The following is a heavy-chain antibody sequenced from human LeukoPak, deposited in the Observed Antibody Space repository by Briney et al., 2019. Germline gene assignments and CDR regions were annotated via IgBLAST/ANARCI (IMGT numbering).Heavy chain of an antibody. CDR1: GYTFTSYD. CDR3: ARDAGVGATDLFDY. CDR2: MNPNSGNT. Sequence: ASVKVSCKASGYTFTSYDINRVRQATGQGLEWMGWMNPNSGNTGYAQKFQGRVTMTRNTSVSTAYMELSSLRSEDTAVYYCARDAGVGATDLFDYWGQGTLVTVSS. J-gene: IGHJ4*02. D-gene: IGHD1-26*01. V-gene: IGHV1-8*01.